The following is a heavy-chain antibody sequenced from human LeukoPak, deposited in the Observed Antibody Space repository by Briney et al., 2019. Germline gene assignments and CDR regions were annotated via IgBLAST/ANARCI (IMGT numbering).Heavy chain of an antibody. V-gene: IGHV3-7*01. CDR1: GFIFSSYW. CDR3: ARDKMTGDSYFDY. Sequence: GGSLRLSCGASGFIFSSYWMRWVRQAPGKGLEWVAHIKQDGSEKNYVDSVKGRFTISRDNAKKSLLLQMDGLRAEDTAVYYCARDKMTGDSYFDYWGQGILVTVSS. D-gene: IGHD7-27*01. CDR2: IKQDGSEK. J-gene: IGHJ4*02.